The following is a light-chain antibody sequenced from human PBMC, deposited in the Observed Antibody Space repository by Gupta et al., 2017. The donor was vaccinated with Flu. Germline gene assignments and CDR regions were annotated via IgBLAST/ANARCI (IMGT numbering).Light chain of an antibody. V-gene: IGLV3-1*01. CDR2: QDN. J-gene: IGLJ3*02. Sequence: SYAVTHPPSVSVSPGQPASITCSGDTLGDKYSCWYKRKPGQSPVLVIYQDNKRPSGIPDRFSASNSGNAATLTISGTQAMDEADYYCQAWDSTTWVFGGGTKLTVL. CDR1: TLGDKY. CDR3: QAWDSTTWV.